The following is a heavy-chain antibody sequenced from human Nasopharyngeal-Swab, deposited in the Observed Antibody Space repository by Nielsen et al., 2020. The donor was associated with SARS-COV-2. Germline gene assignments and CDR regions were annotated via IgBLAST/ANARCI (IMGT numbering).Heavy chain of an antibody. CDR1: GFTFSSYA. V-gene: IGHV3-23*01. CDR2: ISGSGGST. CDR3: AKDTYYDSSGYFLFGYAFDI. Sequence: GGSLRLSCAASGFTFSSYAMSWVRQAPGKGLEWVSAISGSGGSTYYADSVKGRFTISRDNSKNTLYLQMSSLRAEDTAVYYCAKDTYYDSSGYFLFGYAFDIWGQGTMVTVSS. D-gene: IGHD3-22*01. J-gene: IGHJ3*02.